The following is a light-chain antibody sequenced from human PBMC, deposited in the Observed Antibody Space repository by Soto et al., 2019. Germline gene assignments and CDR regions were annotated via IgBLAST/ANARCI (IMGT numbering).Light chain of an antibody. CDR3: QQLNSYPPYT. J-gene: IGKJ2*01. CDR1: QGISSY. V-gene: IGKV1-9*01. Sequence: IQLTQSPSSLSASVGDRVTITCRASQGISSYLAWYQQKPGKAPKLLIYAASTLQSGVPSRFSGGGSGTDFTLTISSLQPEDFATYYCQQLNSYPPYTFGQGTKLEIK. CDR2: AAS.